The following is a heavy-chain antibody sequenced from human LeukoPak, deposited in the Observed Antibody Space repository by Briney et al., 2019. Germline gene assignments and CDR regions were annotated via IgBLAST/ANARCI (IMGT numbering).Heavy chain of an antibody. CDR1: GFTFSGYW. CDR2: IKQDGSEK. D-gene: IGHD3-10*01. V-gene: IGHV3-7*01. CDR3: ARDRFGELSVVWDY. Sequence: GGSLRLSCAASGFTFSGYWMSWVRQAPGKGLEWVANIKQDGSEKYYVDSVKGRFTISRDNAKNSLYLQMNSLRDEDTAVYYCARDRFGELSVVWDYWGQGTLVTVSS. J-gene: IGHJ4*02.